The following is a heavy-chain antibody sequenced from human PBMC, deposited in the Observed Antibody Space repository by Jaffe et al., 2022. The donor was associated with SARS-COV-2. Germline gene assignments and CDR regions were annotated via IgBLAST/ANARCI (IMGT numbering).Heavy chain of an antibody. J-gene: IGHJ6*02. V-gene: IGHV1-46*01. D-gene: IGHD3-22*01. CDR3: AREGVIVVVMVEVDYYYGMDV. CDR2: INPSGGST. Sequence: QVQLVQSGAEVKKPGASVKVSCKASGYTFTSYYMHWVRQAPGQGLEWMGIINPSGGSTSYAQKFQGRVTMTRDTSTSTVYMELSSLRSEDTAVYYCAREGVIVVVMVEVDYYYGMDVWGQGTTVTVSS. CDR1: GYTFTSYY.